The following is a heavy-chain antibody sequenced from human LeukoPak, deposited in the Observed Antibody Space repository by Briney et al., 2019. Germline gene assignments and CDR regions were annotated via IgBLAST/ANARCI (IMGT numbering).Heavy chain of an antibody. CDR2: IIPILGIA. CDR1: GGTFSSYA. J-gene: IGHJ4*02. CDR3: ARGIAVAGAKQRCFDY. D-gene: IGHD6-19*01. V-gene: IGHV1-69*04. Sequence: ASVKVSCKASGGTFSSYAISWVRQAPGQGLEWMGRIIPILGIANYAQKFQGRVTITADKSTSTAYMELSSLRSEDTAVYYCARGIAVAGAKQRCFDYWGQGTLVTVSS.